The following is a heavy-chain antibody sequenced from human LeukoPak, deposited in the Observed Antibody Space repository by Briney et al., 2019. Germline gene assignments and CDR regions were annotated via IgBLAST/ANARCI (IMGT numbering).Heavy chain of an antibody. V-gene: IGHV3-30*18. CDR1: GFTFSSYG. CDR3: AKISEGDYDFWSGWPIQFDY. Sequence: GGSLRLSCAASGFTFSSYGMHWVRQAPGKGLEWVAVISYDGSNKYYADSVKGRFTISRDNSKNTLYLQVNSLRAEDTAVYYCAKISEGDYDFWSGWPIQFDYWGQGTLVTVSS. D-gene: IGHD3-3*01. CDR2: ISYDGSNK. J-gene: IGHJ4*02.